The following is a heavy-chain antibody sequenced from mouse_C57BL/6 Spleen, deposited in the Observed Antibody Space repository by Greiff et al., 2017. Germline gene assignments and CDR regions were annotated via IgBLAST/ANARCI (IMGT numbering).Heavy chain of an antibody. CDR2: IDPSVSYT. CDR1: GYTFTSYW. CDR3: ARSDDGYYDFDY. J-gene: IGHJ2*01. D-gene: IGHD2-3*01. Sequence: QVQLQQPGAELVRPGTSVKLSCKASGYTFTSYWLPWLKQRPGQGLEWIGVIDPSVSYTNYNQKFKGKATLTVDTSSSTAYMQLSSLTSEDSAVYYCARSDDGYYDFDYWGQGTTLTVSS. V-gene: IGHV1-59*01.